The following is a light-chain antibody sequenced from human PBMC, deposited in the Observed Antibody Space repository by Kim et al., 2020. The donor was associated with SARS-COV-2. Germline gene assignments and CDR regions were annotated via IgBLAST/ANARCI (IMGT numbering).Light chain of an antibody. V-gene: IGKV1-33*01. CDR1: QDISNY. J-gene: IGKJ4*01. CDR2: DSS. Sequence: DIQMTQSPSSLSASVGDRVTITCQASQDISNYLNWYQQKPGKAPKLLIYDSSNLETGFPSRFSGSGSGTDFTFTISSLQPEDIATYYCQQYDNLLLTFGGETKVDIK. CDR3: QQYDNLLLT.